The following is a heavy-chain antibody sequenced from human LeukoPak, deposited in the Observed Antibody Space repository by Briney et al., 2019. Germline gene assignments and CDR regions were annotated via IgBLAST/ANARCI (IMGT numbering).Heavy chain of an antibody. CDR1: GGSISSGGYY. CDR2: IYYSGST. V-gene: IGHV4-31*03. Sequence: SETLSLTCTVSGGSISSGGYYWSWIRQHPGKGLEWIGYIYYSGSTYYNPSLKSRVTISVDTSKNQFSLKLSSVTAADTAVYYCACGGGSYFDYWGQGTLVTVSS. CDR3: ACGGGSYFDY. D-gene: IGHD2-21*01. J-gene: IGHJ4*02.